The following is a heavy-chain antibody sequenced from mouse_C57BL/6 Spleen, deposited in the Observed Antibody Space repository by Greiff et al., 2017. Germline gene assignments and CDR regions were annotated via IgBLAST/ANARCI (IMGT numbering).Heavy chain of an antibody. Sequence: VQLQQSGPELVKPGASVKISCKASGYAFSSSWMNWVKQRPGKGLEWIGRIYPGDGDTNSNGKFKGKATLTADKSSSTAYMQLSSLTSEDSAVYFCARTYYGSSSYAMDYWGQGTSVTVSS. V-gene: IGHV1-82*01. CDR1: GYAFSSSW. CDR2: IYPGDGDT. CDR3: ARTYYGSSSYAMDY. J-gene: IGHJ4*01. D-gene: IGHD1-1*01.